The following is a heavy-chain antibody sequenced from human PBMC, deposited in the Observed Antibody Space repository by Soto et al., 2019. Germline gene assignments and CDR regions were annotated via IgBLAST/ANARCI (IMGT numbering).Heavy chain of an antibody. Sequence: GGSLRLSCAASGFMFSSYAMSWVRQAPGKGLEWVSVISGSGDSIYYADSVKGRFTISRDNSKNTLYLQMKSLRAEDTAVYYCAKTFFSGSGSYRGWFDPRGQGTLVTVSS. J-gene: IGHJ5*02. CDR3: AKTFFSGSGSYRGWFDP. D-gene: IGHD3-10*01. CDR1: GFMFSSYA. V-gene: IGHV3-23*01. CDR2: ISGSGDSI.